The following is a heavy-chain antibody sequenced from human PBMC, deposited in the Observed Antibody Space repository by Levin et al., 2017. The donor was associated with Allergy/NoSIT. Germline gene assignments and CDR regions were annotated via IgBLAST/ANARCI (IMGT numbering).Heavy chain of an antibody. CDR2: ISGSGGST. CDR3: AKDWGTTFHYYGMDF. CDR1: GFTFSSYA. Sequence: GESLKISCAASGFTFSSYAMSWVRQAPGKGLEWVSAISGSGGSTYYADSVKGRFTISRDNSKNTLCLQMKSLRAEDTAVYYCAKDWGTTFHYYGMDFWGQGTTVTVSS. D-gene: IGHD3-16*01. V-gene: IGHV3-23*01. J-gene: IGHJ6*02.